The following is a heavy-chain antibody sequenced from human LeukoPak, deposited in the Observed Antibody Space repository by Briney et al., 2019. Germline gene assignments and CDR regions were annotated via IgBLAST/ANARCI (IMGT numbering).Heavy chain of an antibody. CDR2: INPNSDGT. J-gene: IGHJ4*02. D-gene: IGHD5-18*01. CDR3: ARETPSGYSYGYYFDY. Sequence: GASVKVSCKASGYTFTGYYMHWVRQAPGQGLEWMGWINPNSDGTNYAEKFQGRVTMTRDTSISTAYMELSRLRSDDTAVYYCARETPSGYSYGYYFDYWGQGTLVTVSS. CDR1: GYTFTGYY. V-gene: IGHV1-2*02.